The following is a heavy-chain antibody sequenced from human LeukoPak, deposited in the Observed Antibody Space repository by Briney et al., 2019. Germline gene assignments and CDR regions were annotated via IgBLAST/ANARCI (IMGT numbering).Heavy chain of an antibody. J-gene: IGHJ5*02. CDR1: GGSISSGGYS. Sequence: SQTLSLTCAVSGGSISSGGYSWSWIRQPPGKGLEWIGYIYHSGSTYYNPSFKSRVTISVDRSKNQFSLKLSSVTAADTAVYYCARDRGGGKYYDYGGNLGVGWFDPWGQGTLVTVSS. CDR3: ARDRGGGKYYDYGGNLGVGWFDP. D-gene: IGHD4-23*01. V-gene: IGHV4-30-2*01. CDR2: IYHSGST.